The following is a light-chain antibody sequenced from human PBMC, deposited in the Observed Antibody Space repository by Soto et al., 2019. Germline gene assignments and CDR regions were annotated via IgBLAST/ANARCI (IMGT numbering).Light chain of an antibody. CDR3: CSYAGSSTLGV. Sequence: QSVLTQPASVCGSPGQSITISCTGTSSDVGSYNLVSWYQQHPGKAPKLMIYEGSKRPSGVSNRFSGSKSGNTASLTISGLQAEDEADYYCCSYAGSSTLGVFGGGTQLTVL. CDR1: SSDVGSYNL. J-gene: IGLJ3*02. V-gene: IGLV2-23*01. CDR2: EGS.